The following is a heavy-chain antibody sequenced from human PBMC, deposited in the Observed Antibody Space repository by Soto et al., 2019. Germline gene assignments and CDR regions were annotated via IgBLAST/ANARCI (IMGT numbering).Heavy chain of an antibody. CDR1: GYSFSGYY. J-gene: IGHJ6*02. CDR3: ARDRDCSSSSCYGMDV. V-gene: IGHV1-2*02. CDR2: INPNSGGT. D-gene: IGHD2-2*01. Sequence: ASVKVFCKASGYSFSGYYMYWVRQAPGQGLEWMGWINPNSGGTNYAQKFQGRVTMTRDTSISTAYMELSRLRSDDTAVYYCARDRDCSSSSCYGMDVWGQGTTVTVSS.